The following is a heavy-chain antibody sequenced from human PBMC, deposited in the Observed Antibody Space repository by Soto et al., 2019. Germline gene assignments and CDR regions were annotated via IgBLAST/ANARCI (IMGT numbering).Heavy chain of an antibody. CDR2: ISNSGGST. V-gene: IGHV3-23*01. CDR3: AKEDVGGYYYSGL. J-gene: IGHJ4*02. Sequence: GGSLRLCCAASGVSFSNSVMSWVRQTPGKGLEWVSSISNSGGSTYYADSVKGRFTISRDNSKNTLYLQMNSLRAEDTAVYYCAKEDVGGYYYSGLWGRGTLVTVSS. D-gene: IGHD1-26*01. CDR1: GVSFSNSV.